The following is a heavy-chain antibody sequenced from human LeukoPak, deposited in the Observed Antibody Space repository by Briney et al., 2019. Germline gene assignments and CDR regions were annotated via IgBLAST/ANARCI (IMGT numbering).Heavy chain of an antibody. CDR1: GYSFTTYW. D-gene: IGHD3-22*01. CDR3: ARLPYYYDRSGDRRAEYFQY. V-gene: IGHV5-51*01. CDR2: IYPGDSDT. Sequence: GESLKISCKGFGYSFTTYWIGWVRQMPGKGLEWMGIIYPGDSDTRYSPSFQGQVTISVDKSISTAYLQWSSLKASDTAMYYCARLPYYYDRSGDRRAEYFQYWGQGTLVTVSS. J-gene: IGHJ1*01.